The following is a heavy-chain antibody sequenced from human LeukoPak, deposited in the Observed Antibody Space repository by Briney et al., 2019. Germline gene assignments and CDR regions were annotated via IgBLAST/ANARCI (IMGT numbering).Heavy chain of an antibody. Sequence: GGSLRLSCAASGFTFSSYWMSWVRQAPGKGLEWVANIKQDGSEEYYVDSVKGRFTISRDNAKNSLYLQMNSLRAEDTAVYYCARDKVVGATYLDYWGQGTLVTVSS. D-gene: IGHD1-26*01. J-gene: IGHJ4*02. CDR1: GFTFSSYW. V-gene: IGHV3-7*01. CDR3: ARDKVVGATYLDY. CDR2: IKQDGSEE.